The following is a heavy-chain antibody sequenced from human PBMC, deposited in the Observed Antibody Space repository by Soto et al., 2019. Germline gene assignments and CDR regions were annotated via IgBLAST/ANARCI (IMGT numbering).Heavy chain of an antibody. J-gene: IGHJ6*03. Sequence: TSETLSLTCTVSGGSISSSSYYWGWIRQPPGKGLEWIGSIYYSGSTYYNPSLKSRVTISVDTSKNQFSLKLSSVTAADTAVYYCARQATAVRYYYYYMDVWGKGTTVTVSS. V-gene: IGHV4-39*01. CDR3: ARQATAVRYYYYYMDV. CDR2: IYYSGST. CDR1: GGSISSSSYY. D-gene: IGHD5-12*01.